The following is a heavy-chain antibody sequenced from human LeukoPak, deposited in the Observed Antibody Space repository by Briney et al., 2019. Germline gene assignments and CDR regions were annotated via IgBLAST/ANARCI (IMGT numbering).Heavy chain of an antibody. D-gene: IGHD3-10*01. CDR3: ARGKPHAMVRGARYYFDY. CDR1: GGSFSGYY. J-gene: IGHJ4*02. V-gene: IGHV4-34*01. CDR2: INHSGST. Sequence: PSETLSLTCAVDGGSFSGYYWSWIRQPPGKGLEWIGEINHSGSTNYNPSLKSRVTISVDTSKNQFSLKLSSVTAADTAVYYCARGKPHAMVRGARYYFDYWGQGTLVTVSS.